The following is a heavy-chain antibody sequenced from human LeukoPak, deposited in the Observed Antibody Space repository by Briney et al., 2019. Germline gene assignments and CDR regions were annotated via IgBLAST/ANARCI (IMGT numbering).Heavy chain of an antibody. CDR2: IYTGDSDT. CDR3: ARFDRYYDSSGYYYFDY. J-gene: IGHJ4*02. Sequence: PGESLKTSCMGSGYSFTSYRIGWVRQMPGKGLEWMGIIYTGDSDTRYSPSFQGQVTISADKSISTAYLQWSSLKASDTAMYYCARFDRYYDSSGYYYFDYWGQGTLVTVSS. V-gene: IGHV5-51*01. D-gene: IGHD3-22*01. CDR1: GYSFTSYR.